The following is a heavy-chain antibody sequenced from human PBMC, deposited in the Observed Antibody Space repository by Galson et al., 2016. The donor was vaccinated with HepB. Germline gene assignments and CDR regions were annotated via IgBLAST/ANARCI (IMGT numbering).Heavy chain of an antibody. J-gene: IGHJ6*02. CDR3: ARGSTGVYYYYGMDV. V-gene: IGHV3-23*01. CDR2: ISANGGDT. Sequence: SLRLSCAASGFAFRDSYMSWIRQAPGKGLEWVSGISANGGDTNYADSVKGRFTISRDNSKNTLYLQMNGLRAEDTAVYYCARGSTGVYYYYGMDVWGQGTTATVSS. CDR1: GFAFRDSY. D-gene: IGHD2-2*01.